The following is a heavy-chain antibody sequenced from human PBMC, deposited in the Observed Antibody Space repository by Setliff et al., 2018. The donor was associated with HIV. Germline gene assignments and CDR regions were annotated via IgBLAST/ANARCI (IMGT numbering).Heavy chain of an antibody. Sequence: SETLSLTCTVSGDSISSSSYYWGWIRQPPGKGLESIGSIDYSGSTYYNPSLKSRVAISIDTSKNQFSLNLSSVTAADTAVYYCARGHCSGTNCYGVDYYGMDVWGQGTTVTVSS. CDR1: GDSISSSSYY. CDR2: IDYSGST. V-gene: IGHV4-39*01. J-gene: IGHJ6*02. CDR3: ARGHCSGTNCYGVDYYGMDV. D-gene: IGHD2-2*01.